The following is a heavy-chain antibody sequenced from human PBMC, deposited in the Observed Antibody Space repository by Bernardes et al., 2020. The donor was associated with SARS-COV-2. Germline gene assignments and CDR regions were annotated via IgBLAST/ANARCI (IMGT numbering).Heavy chain of an antibody. CDR3: ARARLEPTYGDYVCLDF. D-gene: IGHD4-17*01. CDR2: VNAGNGNT. CDR1: GYNIISYA. Sequence: ASVQISCKTSGYNIISYAMYCVRQAPGRGLEWMVWVNAGNGNTKYSQKFQGRLTLTRDSYSDIVYMELTRLTPEATAVYYCARARLEPTYGDYVCLDFWGQGTLVTVAS. J-gene: IGHJ4*02. V-gene: IGHV1-3*01.